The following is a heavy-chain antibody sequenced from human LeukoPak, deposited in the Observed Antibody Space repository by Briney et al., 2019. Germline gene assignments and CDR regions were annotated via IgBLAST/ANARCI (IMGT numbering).Heavy chain of an antibody. Sequence: GASVKVSCKASGYTFTGYYMHWVRQAPGQGLEWMGWINPNSGGTNYAQKLQGRVTMTTDTSTSTAYMELRSLRSDDTAVYYCARDVYCSGGSCYPTGVDYWGQGTLVTVSS. J-gene: IGHJ4*02. V-gene: IGHV1-2*02. CDR1: GYTFTGYY. CDR2: INPNSGGT. D-gene: IGHD2-15*01. CDR3: ARDVYCSGGSCYPTGVDY.